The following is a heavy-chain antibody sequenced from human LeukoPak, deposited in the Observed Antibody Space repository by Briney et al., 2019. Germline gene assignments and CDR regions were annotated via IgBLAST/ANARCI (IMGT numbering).Heavy chain of an antibody. J-gene: IGHJ4*01. V-gene: IGHV3-7*01. CDR3: ARDGTAAGLYFDL. Sequence: GGSLRLSCAVSGFTFTDYWMNWVRQAPGKGLEWVASIRQDGGEKSYVDSVKGRFTISRDNTKNSLYLQINSLRAEDTAVYYCARDGTAAGLYFDLWGQGTLVTVSS. D-gene: IGHD6-13*01. CDR2: IRQDGGEK. CDR1: GFTFTDYW.